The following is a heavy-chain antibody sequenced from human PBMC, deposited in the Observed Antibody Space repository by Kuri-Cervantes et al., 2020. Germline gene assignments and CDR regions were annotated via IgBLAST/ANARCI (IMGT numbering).Heavy chain of an antibody. J-gene: IGHJ5*02. CDR1: GFTFSSYG. CDR3: ARFGGDCSPNCFDP. CDR2: ISYDGSNK. V-gene: IGHV3-30*03. Sequence: GESLKISCAASGFTFSSYGMHWVRQAPGKGLEWVAVISYDGSNKYYADSVKGRFTISRDNSKNTLYLQMNSLRAEDTAVYYCARFGGDCSPNCFDPWGQGTLVTVSS. D-gene: IGHD2-21*02.